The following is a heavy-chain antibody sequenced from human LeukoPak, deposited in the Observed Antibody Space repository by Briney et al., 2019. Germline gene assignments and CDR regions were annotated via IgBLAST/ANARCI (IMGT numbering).Heavy chain of an antibody. CDR3: ARDPWVQWSLFDS. D-gene: IGHD6-19*01. Sequence: PGMSVRLLCAASGFTFRDCWMSWVRQAPGNGREWVANIKKGGRKEYNVRSGKGRFTRSRVNAETSMEQQVHRLRVKDQAVNDVARDPWVQWSLFDSWGQGTLVIVSS. CDR1: GFTFRDCW. CDR2: IKKGGRKE. V-gene: IGHV3-7*01. J-gene: IGHJ5*01.